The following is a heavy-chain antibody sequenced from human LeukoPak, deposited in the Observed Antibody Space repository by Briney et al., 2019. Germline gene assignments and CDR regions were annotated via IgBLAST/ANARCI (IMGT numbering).Heavy chain of an antibody. D-gene: IGHD3-9*01. CDR1: GFTFSSYA. Sequence: GGSLRLSCAASGFTFSSYAMSWVRQAPGKGLEWVSAISGSGGSTYYADSVKGRFTISRDNSKNTLYLQMNSLRAEDTAVYYCAKRNGERYFDWLFRVGYFDYWGQGTLVTVSS. J-gene: IGHJ4*02. CDR3: AKRNGERYFDWLFRVGYFDY. CDR2: ISGSGGST. V-gene: IGHV3-23*01.